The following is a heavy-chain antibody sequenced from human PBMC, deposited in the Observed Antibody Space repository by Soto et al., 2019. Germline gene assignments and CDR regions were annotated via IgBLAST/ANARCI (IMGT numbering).Heavy chain of an antibody. CDR1: GGSISSGGYY. J-gene: IGHJ4*02. D-gene: IGHD3-22*01. CDR3: AALQGYYYDSSGYSDDY. CDR2: IYYSGST. V-gene: IGHV4-31*03. Sequence: PSETLSLTCTVSGGSISSGGYYWSWIRQHPGMGLEWIGYIYYSGSTYYNPSLKSRVTISVDTSKNQFSLKLSSVTAADTAVYYCAALQGYYYDSSGYSDDYWGQGTLVTVSS.